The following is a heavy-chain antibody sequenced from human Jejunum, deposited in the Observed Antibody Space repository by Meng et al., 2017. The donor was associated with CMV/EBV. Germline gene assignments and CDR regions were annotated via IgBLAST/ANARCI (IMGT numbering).Heavy chain of an antibody. D-gene: IGHD5-24*01. V-gene: IGHV3-23*01. CDR2: ISGSAHTT. CDR3: AKQGYNNDLDY. Sequence: CAAAGFSISSYDLTWVRQAPGKELEWVSTISGSAHTTYYADSVKGRFTISRDYSKITLSLQMNNLRAEDTALYFCAKQGYNNDLDYWGQGTLVTVSS. CDR1: GFSISSYD. J-gene: IGHJ4*02.